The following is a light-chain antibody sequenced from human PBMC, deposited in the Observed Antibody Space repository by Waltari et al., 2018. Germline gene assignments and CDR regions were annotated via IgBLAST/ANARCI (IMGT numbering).Light chain of an antibody. J-gene: IGLJ2*01. CDR1: HLRSYF. CDR2: DKD. CDR3: NSRDTRGNHFVV. Sequence: SSELTQDPAVSVALGQTVRITCQGDHLRSYFVSWYQQKPGQAPMLVIYDKDNRPSGIPERLSGSSSGNIASLTITGAQAEDEADYYCNSRDTRGNHFVVFGGGTKLTVL. V-gene: IGLV3-19*01.